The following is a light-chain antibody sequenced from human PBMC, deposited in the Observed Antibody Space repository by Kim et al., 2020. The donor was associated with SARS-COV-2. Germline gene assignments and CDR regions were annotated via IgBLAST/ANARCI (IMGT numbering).Light chain of an antibody. CDR3: QQLEYYPIT. Sequence: ASVGDRVTITCRASQGSGSYLAWYQQKPGKAPKLLIYAASTLQSGVPSRFSGSGSATDFTLTITSLQPEDFATYYCQQLEYYPITFGQGTRLEIK. CDR1: QGSGSY. J-gene: IGKJ5*01. V-gene: IGKV1-9*01. CDR2: AAS.